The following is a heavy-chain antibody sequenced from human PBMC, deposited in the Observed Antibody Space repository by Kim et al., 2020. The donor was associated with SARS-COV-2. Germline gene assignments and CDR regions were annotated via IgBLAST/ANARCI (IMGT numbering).Heavy chain of an antibody. CDR1: GGTFSSYA. Sequence: SVKVSCKASGGTFSSYAISWVRQAPGQGLEWMGGIIPIFGTANYAQKFQGRVTITADESTSTAYMELSSLRSEDTAVYYCAIPRGSNYLTRGYYYGMDVWGQGTTVTVSS. CDR2: IIPIFGTA. D-gene: IGHD4-4*01. J-gene: IGHJ6*02. V-gene: IGHV1-69*13. CDR3: AIPRGSNYLTRGYYYGMDV.